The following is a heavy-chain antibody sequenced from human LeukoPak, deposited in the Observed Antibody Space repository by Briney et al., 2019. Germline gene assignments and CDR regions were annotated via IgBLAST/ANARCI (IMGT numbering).Heavy chain of an antibody. CDR3: ARQGSVGATPLDH. D-gene: IGHD1-26*01. J-gene: IGHJ5*02. Sequence: SETLSLTCTVSGDSISDYYWSWIRQPPGKGPEWIGYVYYTGSASYSPSLKSRVSISVDTSKNQFSLSLSSVTAADTAVYYCARQGSVGATPLDHWGQGTLVTVSS. CDR1: GDSISDYY. V-gene: IGHV4-59*08. CDR2: VYYTGSA.